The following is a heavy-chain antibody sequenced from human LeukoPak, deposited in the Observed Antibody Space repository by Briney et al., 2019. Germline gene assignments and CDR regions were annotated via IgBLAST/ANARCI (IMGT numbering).Heavy chain of an antibody. V-gene: IGHV4-61*02. CDR1: GGSISSGSYY. D-gene: IGHD1-1*01. CDR3: ARHGWNGVGWFDP. CDR2: IYTSGST. Sequence: SETLSLTCTVSGGSISSGSYYWSWIRQPAGKGLEWIGRIYTSGSTNYNPSLKSRVTISVDTSKNQFSLKLSSVTAADTAMYYCARHGWNGVGWFDPWGQGTLVTVSS. J-gene: IGHJ5*02.